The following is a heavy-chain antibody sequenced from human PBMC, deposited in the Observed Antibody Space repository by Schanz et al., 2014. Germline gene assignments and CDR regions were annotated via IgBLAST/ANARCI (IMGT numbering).Heavy chain of an antibody. Sequence: QVQLVQSEAEVKKPGSSVKVSCKASGGTFSTYTISWVRQAPGQGLEWMGRIIPILGIANYAQKLQGRVTMTTDTSTSTDYMEITSLRSEDTAVYYCAGTYCSSTSCYTGYCYMDVWARGPRSPSP. CDR2: IIPILGIA. D-gene: IGHD2-2*02. CDR3: AGTYCSSTSCYTGYCYMDV. V-gene: IGHV1-69*02. CDR1: GGTFSTYT. J-gene: IGHJ6*03.